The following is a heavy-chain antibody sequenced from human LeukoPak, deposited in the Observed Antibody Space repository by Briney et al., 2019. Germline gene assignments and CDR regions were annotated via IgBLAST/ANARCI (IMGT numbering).Heavy chain of an antibody. V-gene: IGHV3-53*01. CDR1: GFTLNRTE. Sequence: PGESLRLSCRVSGFTLNRTETTWVRQAPGKGLESVSVIYSGGSPYYADSVKVRFTISRHNYENTVYLQMNSLRVEDTAVYYCARVAWFGTFGYGRYFDYWGQGTLVTVAS. CDR3: ARVAWFGTFGYGRYFDY. J-gene: IGHJ4*02. CDR2: IYSGGSP. D-gene: IGHD3-10*01.